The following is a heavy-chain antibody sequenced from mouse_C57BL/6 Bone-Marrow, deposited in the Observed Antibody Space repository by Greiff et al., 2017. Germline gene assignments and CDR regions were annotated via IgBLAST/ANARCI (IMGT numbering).Heavy chain of an antibody. CDR1: GYTFTSYG. D-gene: IGHD1-3*01. CDR2: IYPRSGNT. CDR3: ARPRYSPWCAY. Sequence: QVQLQQSGAELARPGASVKLSCKASGYTFTSYGISWVKQRTGQGLEWIGEIYPRSGNTYYNEKFKGKATLTADKSSSTAYMELRSLTSEDSAVYFCARPRYSPWCAYWGQGTLVTVSA. J-gene: IGHJ3*01. V-gene: IGHV1-81*01.